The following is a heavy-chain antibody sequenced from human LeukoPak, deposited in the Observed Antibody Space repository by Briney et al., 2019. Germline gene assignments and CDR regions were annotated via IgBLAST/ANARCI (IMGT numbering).Heavy chain of an antibody. Sequence: GESLKISCQGSGYSFTIYWIGWVRPMPGKGLEWMGIIYPGESDTRYSPSLQGQVTISADKSSSTAYLQWSSLKATDTAMYYCARSAPGYSSGWYSADYYYYGMDVWGEGTTVTVSS. V-gene: IGHV5-51*01. CDR2: IYPGESDT. CDR3: ARSAPGYSSGWYSADYYYYGMDV. CDR1: GYSFTIYW. J-gene: IGHJ6*04. D-gene: IGHD6-19*01.